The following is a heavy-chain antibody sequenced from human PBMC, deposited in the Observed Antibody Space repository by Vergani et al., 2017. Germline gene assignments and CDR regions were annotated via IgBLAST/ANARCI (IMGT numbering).Heavy chain of an antibody. J-gene: IGHJ5*02. CDR1: GYSISSGYY. CDR2: IYHSGST. Sequence: QVQLQESRPGLVKPSETLSLTCAVSGYSISSGYYWGWIRQPPGKGLEWIGSIYHSGSTYYNPSLKSRVTISVDTSKNQFSLKLSSVTAADTAVYYCARTTYGSGSYYGVAWGQGTLVTVSS. D-gene: IGHD3-10*01. CDR3: ARTTYGSGSYYGVA. V-gene: IGHV4-38-2*01.